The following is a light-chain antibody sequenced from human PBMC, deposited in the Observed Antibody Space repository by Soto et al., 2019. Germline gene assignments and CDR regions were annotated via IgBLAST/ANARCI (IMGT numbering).Light chain of an antibody. J-gene: IGKJ1*01. V-gene: IGKV4-1*01. CDR3: QQHYNTPWT. CDR1: QSVLYSHNGQNY. CDR2: WTS. Sequence: DIVMTQSPDSLAVSLGERATINCKSSQSVLYSHNGQNYLAWYQQKSGQPPKLLISWTSTRESGVPDRFSGSVSGTDFTLTISGLQAEDVAVYYCQQHYNTPWTFGQGTKVEIK.